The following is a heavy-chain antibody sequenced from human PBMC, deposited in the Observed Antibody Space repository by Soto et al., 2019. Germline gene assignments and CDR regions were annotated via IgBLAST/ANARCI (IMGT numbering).Heavy chain of an antibody. CDR1: GFTFSSYA. CDR3: AKDSASYDYYGMDV. J-gene: IGHJ6*02. Sequence: EVQLLESGGGLVQPGGSLRLSCAASGFTFSSYAMSWVRHAPGKGLEWVSAISGSGGSTYYADSVKGRFTISRDNSKNTLYLQMNSMRAEDTAVYYCAKDSASYDYYGMDVWGQGTTVTVYS. D-gene: IGHD3-10*01. CDR2: ISGSGGST. V-gene: IGHV3-23*01.